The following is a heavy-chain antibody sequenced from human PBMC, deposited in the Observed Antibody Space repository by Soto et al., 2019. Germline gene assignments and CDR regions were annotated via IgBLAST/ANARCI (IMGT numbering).Heavy chain of an antibody. CDR2: ISGSGGDI. V-gene: IGHV3-23*01. J-gene: IGHJ4*02. Sequence: EVQLSESGGGLVQPGGSLRLSCAASGLTFSRADLSWVRQAPGKGLERVSAISGSGGDIHYADPVKGRFTVSRDNPKNTLFLQMSSLRVEDTAIYYCATHSWDHWGQGTLVTVSS. CDR3: ATHSWDH. CDR1: GLTFSRAD.